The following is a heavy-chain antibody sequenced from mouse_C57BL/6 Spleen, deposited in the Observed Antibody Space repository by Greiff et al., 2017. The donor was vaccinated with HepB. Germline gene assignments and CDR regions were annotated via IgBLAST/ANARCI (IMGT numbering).Heavy chain of an antibody. V-gene: IGHV1-5*01. Sequence: VQLQQSGTVLARPGASVKMSCKTSGYTFTSYWMHWVKQRPGQGLEWIGAIYPGNSDTRYNQKFKGKAKLTAVTSASTAYMELSSLTNEDSAVYYCTPWTIYYDYDAFAYWGQGTLVTVSA. D-gene: IGHD2-4*01. J-gene: IGHJ3*01. CDR2: IYPGNSDT. CDR1: GYTFTSYW. CDR3: TPWTIYYDYDAFAY.